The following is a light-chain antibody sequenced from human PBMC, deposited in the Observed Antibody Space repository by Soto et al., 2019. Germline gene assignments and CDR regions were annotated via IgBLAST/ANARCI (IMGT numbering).Light chain of an antibody. CDR2: GAS. J-gene: IGKJ2*01. CDR3: QQSNNWPYT. V-gene: IGKV3-15*01. Sequence: EIVMTHSPATLSVSPGDRATLSCRASQTVRDNLAWYQQKPGQAPRLLIYGASTRATGIPARFSGSGSGTELTLTIDSLQSEDFALYFCQQSNNWPYTFGQGTKLEIK. CDR1: QTVRDN.